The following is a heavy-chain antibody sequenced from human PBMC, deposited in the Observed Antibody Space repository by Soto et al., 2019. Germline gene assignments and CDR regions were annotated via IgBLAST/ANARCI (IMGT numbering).Heavy chain of an antibody. CDR2: ISYDGSNK. Sequence: ESGGGVVQPGRSLRLSCAASGFTFSSYAMHWVRQAPGKGLEWVAVISYDGSNKYYADSVKGRFTISRDNSKNTLYLQMNSLRAEDTAVYYCARGAQSSWPGLYFDYWGQGTLVTVSS. J-gene: IGHJ4*02. D-gene: IGHD6-13*01. CDR1: GFTFSSYA. CDR3: ARGAQSSWPGLYFDY. V-gene: IGHV3-30-3*01.